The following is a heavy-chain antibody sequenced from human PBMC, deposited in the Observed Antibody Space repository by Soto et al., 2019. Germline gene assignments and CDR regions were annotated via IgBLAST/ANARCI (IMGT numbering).Heavy chain of an antibody. V-gene: IGHV3-7*01. CDR3: TRYLDF. Sequence: GGSLRLSCAASGFTFSTSWMDWVRQTPGKGLEWVANINQDGSEKNYVDSVKGRFTISRDNAKNSLFLQMSSLTAEDSGLYYCTRYLDFWVQGTLVTVSS. J-gene: IGHJ4*02. CDR1: GFTFSTSW. CDR2: INQDGSEK.